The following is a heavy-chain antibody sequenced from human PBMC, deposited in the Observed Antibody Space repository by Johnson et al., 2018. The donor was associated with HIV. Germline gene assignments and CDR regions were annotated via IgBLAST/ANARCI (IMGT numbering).Heavy chain of an antibody. J-gene: IGHJ3*02. D-gene: IGHD1-26*01. CDR2: INWNGGST. CDR1: GVTVSRNY. V-gene: IGHV3-20*04. CDR3: ARVVGFGWELNDAFEI. Sequence: VQLVESGGGVVQPGRSLRLFCAASGVTVSRNYMSWVRQVAGKGLEWVSGINWNGGSTGYADSVKGRFTISRDNAKKHLYLQMNSLRGEDTALYYCARVVGFGWELNDAFEIWGQGTMVTVSS.